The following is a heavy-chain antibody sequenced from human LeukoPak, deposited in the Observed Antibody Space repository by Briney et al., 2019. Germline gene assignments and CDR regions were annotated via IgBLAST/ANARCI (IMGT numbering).Heavy chain of an antibody. D-gene: IGHD6-19*01. V-gene: IGHV3-23*01. Sequence: PGGSLRLSCAASGFTFSCYAMSWVRQAPGKGLEWVSAISGSGGSTYYADSVKGRFTISRDNSKNTLYLQMNSLRAEDTAVYYCAKGPTWGWYEGYFDYWGQGTLVTVSS. CDR1: GFTFSCYA. CDR2: ISGSGGST. CDR3: AKGPTWGWYEGYFDY. J-gene: IGHJ4*02.